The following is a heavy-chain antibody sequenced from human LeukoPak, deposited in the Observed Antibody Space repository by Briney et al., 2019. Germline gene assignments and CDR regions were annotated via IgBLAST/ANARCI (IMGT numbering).Heavy chain of an antibody. Sequence: TGGSLRLSCAASGFTFSSYSMNWVRQAPGKGLEWVSSISSSSSYIYYADSVKGRFTISRDNAKNSLYLQMNSLRAEDTAVYYCARDDRQLVQYYYYMDVWGKGTTVTVSS. D-gene: IGHD6-6*01. V-gene: IGHV3-21*01. J-gene: IGHJ6*03. CDR3: ARDDRQLVQYYYYMDV. CDR1: GFTFSSYS. CDR2: ISSSSSYI.